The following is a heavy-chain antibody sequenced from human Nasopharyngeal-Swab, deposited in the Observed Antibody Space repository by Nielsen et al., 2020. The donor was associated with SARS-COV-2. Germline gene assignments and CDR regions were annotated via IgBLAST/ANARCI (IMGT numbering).Heavy chain of an antibody. CDR2: INTNTGNP. D-gene: IGHD3-10*02. CDR3: ARDPLFGELFGVQYYYYGMDV. J-gene: IGHJ6*02. CDR1: GYTFTSYA. Sequence: GGSLRLSCKASGYTFTSYAMNWVRQAPGQGLEWMGWINTNTGNPTYAQGFTGRFVFSLDTSVSTAYLQISSLKAEDTAVYYCARDPLFGELFGVQYYYYGMDVWGQGTTVTVSS. V-gene: IGHV7-4-1*02.